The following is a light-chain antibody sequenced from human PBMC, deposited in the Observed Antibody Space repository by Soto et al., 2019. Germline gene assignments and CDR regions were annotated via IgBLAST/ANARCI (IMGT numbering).Light chain of an antibody. CDR2: GAS. J-gene: IGKJ2*01. CDR3: QQYNNLPHT. CDR1: QSVSSN. Sequence: EIVMTQSQATLSVSPGERATLSCRASQSVSSNFAWYQQKPGQAPRLLIYGASTRATGIPARFIGSGSGTEFTLTISSLQSEDFAVYYRQQYNNLPHTFGQGTKLVIK. V-gene: IGKV3-15*01.